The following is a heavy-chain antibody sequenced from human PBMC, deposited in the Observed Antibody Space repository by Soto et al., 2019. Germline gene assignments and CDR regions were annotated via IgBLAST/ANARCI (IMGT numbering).Heavy chain of an antibody. CDR3: AKDLATHDILTGYDDAFDI. J-gene: IGHJ3*02. D-gene: IGHD3-9*01. CDR2: ISGSGGST. V-gene: IGHV3-23*01. Sequence: EVQLLESGGGLVQPGGSLRLSCAASGFTFSSYAMSWVRQAPGKGLEWVSAISGSGGSTYYADSVKGRFTISRDNSKNTLYLQMNSLRAEDTAVYYCAKDLATHDILTGYDDAFDIWGQGTMVTVSS. CDR1: GFTFSSYA.